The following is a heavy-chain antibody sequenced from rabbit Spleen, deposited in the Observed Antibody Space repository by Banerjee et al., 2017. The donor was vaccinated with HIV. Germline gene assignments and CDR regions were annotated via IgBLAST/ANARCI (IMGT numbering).Heavy chain of an antibody. CDR2: IYAYSGANT. CDR1: GFSFSGRHY. D-gene: IGHD2-1*01. V-gene: IGHV1S45*01. J-gene: IGHJ4*01. CDR3: ARSLGGADYGLAL. Sequence: QEQLVESGGGLVQPEGSLTLTCTASGFSFSGRHYMCWVRQAPGKGLEWIACIYAYSGANTWYASWAKGRFTISKTSSTTVTLKMTSLTDADTARYLCARSLGGADYGLALWGPGTLVTVS.